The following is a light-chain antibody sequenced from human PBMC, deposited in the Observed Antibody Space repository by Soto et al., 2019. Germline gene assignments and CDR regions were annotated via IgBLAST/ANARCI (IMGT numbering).Light chain of an antibody. J-gene: IGLJ1*01. CDR1: SSDVGGYNY. CDR3: TSSAGGNNV. CDR2: EVN. V-gene: IGLV2-8*01. Sequence: QSVLTQPPSASGSPGQSVTISCTGTSSDVGGYNYVSWYQQHPGKVPKLMVYEVNKRPSGVPDRFSGSKSGNTASLTVSGLQNEDEADYYCTSSAGGNNVFGPGTKVTVL.